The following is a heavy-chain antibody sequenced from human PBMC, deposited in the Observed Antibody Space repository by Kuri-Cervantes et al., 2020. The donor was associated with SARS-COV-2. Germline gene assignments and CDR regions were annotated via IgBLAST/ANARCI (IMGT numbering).Heavy chain of an antibody. CDR3: ARIAARRVDY. D-gene: IGHD6-6*01. CDR1: GGTFSSYA. J-gene: IGHJ4*02. Sequence: SVKVSCKASGGTFSSYAISWVRQAPGQGLEWMGRIIPILGTANYAQKFQGRVTITADKSTSTAYMELSSLRSEDTAVYYCARIAARRVDYWGQGTLVTDSS. V-gene: IGHV1-69*04. CDR2: IIPILGTA.